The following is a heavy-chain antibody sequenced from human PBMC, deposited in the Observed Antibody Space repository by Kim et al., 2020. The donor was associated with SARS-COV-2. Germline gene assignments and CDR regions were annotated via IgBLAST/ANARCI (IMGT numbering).Heavy chain of an antibody. J-gene: IGHJ4*02. CDR3: ARGTIYNYYFDY. V-gene: IGHV4-31*02. Sequence: YYNPSLKSRVTISVDTSKNQFSLKLSSVTAADTAVYYCARGTIYNYYFDYWGQGTLVTVSS. D-gene: IGHD1-1*01.